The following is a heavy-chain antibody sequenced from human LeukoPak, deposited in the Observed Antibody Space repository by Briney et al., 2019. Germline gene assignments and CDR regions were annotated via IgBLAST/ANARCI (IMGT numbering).Heavy chain of an antibody. J-gene: IGHJ4*02. V-gene: IGHV4-59*01. D-gene: IGHD3-10*01. CDR1: GGSTSSYY. CDR2: IYYSGST. Sequence: PSETLSLTCTVSGGSTSSYYWSWIRQPPGKGLEWIGYIYYSGSTNYNPSLKSRVTISVDTSKNQFSLKLSSVTAADTAVYYCARRDGDGSGSSFDYWGQGTLVTVSS. CDR3: ARRDGDGSGSSFDY.